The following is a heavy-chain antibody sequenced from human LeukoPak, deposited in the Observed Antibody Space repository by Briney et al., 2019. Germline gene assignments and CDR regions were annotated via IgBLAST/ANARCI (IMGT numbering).Heavy chain of an antibody. J-gene: IGHJ4*02. Sequence: SETLSLTCRVSGASINSGSNYWGWIRQPPGKTLERIGSIYSSGSTYYNPSLKSRVIIMIDTPKNHFSLTLTSVTAADTAIYYCARHTWQWLPFDDWGQGTQVTISS. D-gene: IGHD5-12*01. CDR1: GASINSGSNY. CDR2: IYSSGST. CDR3: ARHTWQWLPFDD. V-gene: IGHV4-39*01.